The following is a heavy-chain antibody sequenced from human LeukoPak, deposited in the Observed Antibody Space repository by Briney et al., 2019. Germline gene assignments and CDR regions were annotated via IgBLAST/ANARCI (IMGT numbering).Heavy chain of an antibody. V-gene: IGHV4-4*02. Sequence: PSETLSLTCAVSGGPISSSNWWSWVRQPPGKGLEWIGEIYHSGSTNYNPSLKSRVPISVDKSKNQFSLKLSSVTAADTAVYYCARDQRVSISGLILWFGGQRRGFDPWGQGTLVTVSS. J-gene: IGHJ5*02. CDR1: GGPISSSNW. CDR3: ARDQRVSISGLILWFGGQRRGFDP. D-gene: IGHD3-10*01. CDR2: IYHSGST.